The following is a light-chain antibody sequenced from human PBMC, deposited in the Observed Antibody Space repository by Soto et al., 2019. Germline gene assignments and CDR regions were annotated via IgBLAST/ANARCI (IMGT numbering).Light chain of an antibody. V-gene: IGLV2-14*01. CDR3: SSYTSSSTLL. Sequence: QSVLTQPASVSGSPGQSITISCTGTSSDVGGYNYVSWYQQHPGKAPKLMIYDVSNRPSGVSNRFSGSKSGNTASLTISGLQAEDEAYYYRSSYTSSSTLLFGGGTKLTVL. J-gene: IGLJ2*01. CDR1: SSDVGGYNY. CDR2: DVS.